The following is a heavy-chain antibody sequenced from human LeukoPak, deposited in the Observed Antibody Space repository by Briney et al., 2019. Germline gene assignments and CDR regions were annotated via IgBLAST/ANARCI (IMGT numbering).Heavy chain of an antibody. D-gene: IGHD2-2*01. CDR3: ARGEYCSSTSCYRYFQH. J-gene: IGHJ1*01. CDR1: GGTFSSYA. V-gene: IGHV1-69*13. CDR2: IIPIFGTA. Sequence: ASVKVSCKASGGTFSSYAISWVRQAPGQGLEWMGGIIPIFGTANYAQKFQGRVTITADESTSTAYMELSSLRSEDTAVYYCARGEYCSSTSCYRYFQHWGQGPLVTVSS.